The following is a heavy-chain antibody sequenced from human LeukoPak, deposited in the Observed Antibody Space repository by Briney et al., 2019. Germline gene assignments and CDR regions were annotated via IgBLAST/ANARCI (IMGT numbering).Heavy chain of an antibody. J-gene: IGHJ5*02. CDR3: ARVTAAGTSFWFGP. D-gene: IGHD6-13*01. V-gene: IGHV3-66*01. CDR1: GFTVSSNY. Sequence: GGSLRLSCAASGFTVSSNYMSWVRQAPGKGLEWVSVIYSGGSTYYADSVKGRFTISRDNSKNTLYLQMNSLRAEDTAVYYCARVTAAGTSFWFGPWGQGTLVTVSS. CDR2: IYSGGST.